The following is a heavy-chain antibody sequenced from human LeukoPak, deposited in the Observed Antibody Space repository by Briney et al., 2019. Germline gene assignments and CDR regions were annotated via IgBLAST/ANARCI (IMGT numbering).Heavy chain of an antibody. V-gene: IGHV3-21*01. D-gene: IGHD1-26*01. Sequence: GGSLRLSCAASGFTFSSYSMNWVRQAPGKGLEWVSSISSSSSYIYYADSVKGRFTISRDNAKSSLYLQMNSLRAEDTAVYYCARDYMAGATFQIQGPVDYWGQGTLVTVSS. CDR1: GFTFSSYS. CDR3: ARDYMAGATFQIQGPVDY. J-gene: IGHJ4*02. CDR2: ISSSSSYI.